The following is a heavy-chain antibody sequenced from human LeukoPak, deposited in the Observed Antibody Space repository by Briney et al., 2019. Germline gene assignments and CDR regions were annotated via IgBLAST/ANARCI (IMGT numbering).Heavy chain of an antibody. Sequence: ASVKVSCKASGYTFTSYYVHWVRQAPGQGLEWMGIINPSGGSTSYAQKFQGRVTMTRDMSTSTVYMELSSLRSEDTAVYYCARWLQLQYFDYWGQGTLVTVSS. D-gene: IGHD5-24*01. CDR3: ARWLQLQYFDY. J-gene: IGHJ4*02. CDR1: GYTFTSYY. CDR2: INPSGGST. V-gene: IGHV1-46*01.